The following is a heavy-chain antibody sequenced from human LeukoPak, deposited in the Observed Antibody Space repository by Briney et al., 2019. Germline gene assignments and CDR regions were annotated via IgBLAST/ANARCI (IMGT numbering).Heavy chain of an antibody. V-gene: IGHV4-59*08. CDR3: ARLSPVGTGGQWYFDV. D-gene: IGHD2-8*02. Sequence: SETLSLTCSVSGGSIGAYYWSWIRQPPGKGLEWIGYVYNSGITDYGPSLKSRGTISVDTSKIQFSLKLSSVTAADTAVYYCARLSPVGTGGQWYFDVWGRGALVTVSS. CDR2: VYNSGIT. CDR1: GGSIGAYY. J-gene: IGHJ2*01.